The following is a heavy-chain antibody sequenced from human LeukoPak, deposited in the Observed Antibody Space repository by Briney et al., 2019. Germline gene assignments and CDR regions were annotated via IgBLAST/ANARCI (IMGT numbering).Heavy chain of an antibody. D-gene: IGHD3-22*01. Sequence: PGGSLRLSCAASGFTFSSYAMSWVRQAPGKGLEWVSGISGSGDNTYCADSVKGGFTISRDNSKNTLYVQVNSLGTEDTAAYYCAKGSYYDSSGSFYFDYWGQGTLVTVSS. J-gene: IGHJ4*02. CDR1: GFTFSSYA. CDR3: AKGSYYDSSGSFYFDY. V-gene: IGHV3-23*01. CDR2: ISGSGDNT.